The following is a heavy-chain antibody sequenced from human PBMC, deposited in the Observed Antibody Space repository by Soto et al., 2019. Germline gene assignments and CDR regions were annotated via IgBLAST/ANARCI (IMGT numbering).Heavy chain of an antibody. V-gene: IGHV4-59*01. CDR2: IYYSGST. D-gene: IGHD2-8*01. J-gene: IGHJ4*02. CDR3: ARGYCTNGVCYLDY. Sequence: SETLSLTCTVSGGSISSYCWSWIRQPPGKGLEWIGYIYYSGSTNYDPSLTSRVTISVDTSKNQLSLKLSSLTAADTAVYYCARGYCTNGVCYLDYWGQGTLVTVSS. CDR1: GGSISSYC.